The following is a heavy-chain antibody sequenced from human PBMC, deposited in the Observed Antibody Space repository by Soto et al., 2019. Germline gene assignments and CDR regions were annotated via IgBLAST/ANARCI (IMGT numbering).Heavy chain of an antibody. CDR3: ARDVPTVTTGGPDY. CDR1: GYTFTSYG. D-gene: IGHD4-17*01. Sequence: QVQLVQSGVEVEKPGASVKVSCKASGYTFTSYGVSWVRQAPGQGLEWMGWISAYNGNTNYAQKFQGRVTMTTDTSTSTAYMELMSLRSDDTAVYYCARDVPTVTTGGPDYWGQGTLVNVSS. J-gene: IGHJ4*02. CDR2: ISAYNGNT. V-gene: IGHV1-18*01.